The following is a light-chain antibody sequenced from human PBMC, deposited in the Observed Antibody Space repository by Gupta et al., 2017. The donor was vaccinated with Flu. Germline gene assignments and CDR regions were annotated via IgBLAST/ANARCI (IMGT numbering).Light chain of an antibody. J-gene: IGLJ3*02. CDR3: CSHAGSYTLV. CDR2: DVS. V-gene: IGLV2-11*01. Sequence: QSALTQPRSVSRSPAPSVTISCTGTSTDVGGYNYVSWYKQHEGKAPKLMIYDVSKRPAGVPDRFAGSKSGNTASLTISGLQADDEADYYCCSHAGSYTLVFGGGTKLTVL. CDR1: STDVGGYNY.